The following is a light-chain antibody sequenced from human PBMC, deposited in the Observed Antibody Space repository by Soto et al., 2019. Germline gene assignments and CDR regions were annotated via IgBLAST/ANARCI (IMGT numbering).Light chain of an antibody. J-gene: IGLJ2*01. CDR3: CSYAGSSTLA. CDR1: TSDVGSYNL. V-gene: IGLV2-23*01. CDR2: EGS. Sequence: QSALTQPASVSGSPGQSITISCTGTTSDVGSYNLVSWYQRHPGKAPKLMMYEGSKRPSVVSNRFSGSKSGNTASLTISGLQAEDEADYYCCSYAGSSTLAFGGGTKLTVL.